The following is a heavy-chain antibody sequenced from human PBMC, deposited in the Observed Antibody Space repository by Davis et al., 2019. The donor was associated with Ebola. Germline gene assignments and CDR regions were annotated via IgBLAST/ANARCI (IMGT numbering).Heavy chain of an antibody. D-gene: IGHD3-10*01. CDR1: GVSISRHY. CDR3: ARGKVARGVINWFDT. J-gene: IGHJ5*02. V-gene: IGHV4-59*11. CDR2: IYYTGNA. Sequence: PGGSQRLSCTVSGVSISRHYWSWIRQPPGKRLEWIGYIYYTGNAYYNPSLKSRISMSVDTSRNQFSLRLTSLTAADTATYYFARGKVARGVINWFDTWGQGELVTVSS.